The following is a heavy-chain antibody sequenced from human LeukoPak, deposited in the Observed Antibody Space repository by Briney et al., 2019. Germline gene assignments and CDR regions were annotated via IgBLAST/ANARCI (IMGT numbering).Heavy chain of an antibody. CDR3: ARAPSEIGGYYPEYFRH. D-gene: IGHD3-22*01. CDR2: IKSDGST. Sequence: PGGSLRLSCAASGFTFSSYWMHWVSHAPGKGLVWVSRIKSDGSTNYADSVKGRFTISRDNAKNTVSLQMNSLRAEDTGVYYCARAPSEIGGYYPEYFRHWGQGTLVTVSS. CDR1: GFTFSSYW. J-gene: IGHJ1*01. V-gene: IGHV3-74*01.